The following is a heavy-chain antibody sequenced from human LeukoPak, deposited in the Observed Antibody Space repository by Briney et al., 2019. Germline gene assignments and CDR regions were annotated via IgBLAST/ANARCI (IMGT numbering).Heavy chain of an antibody. V-gene: IGHV4-59*08. CDR1: GGSISSYY. J-gene: IGHJ2*01. D-gene: IGHD6-13*01. Sequence: SETLSLTCTASGGSISSYYWSWIRQPPGKGLEWIGYIYYSGSTNYNPSLKSRVTISVDTSKNQFSLKLSSVTAADTAVYYCARSARIAAAGTRYWYFDLWGRGTLVTVSS. CDR2: IYYSGST. CDR3: ARSARIAAAGTRYWYFDL.